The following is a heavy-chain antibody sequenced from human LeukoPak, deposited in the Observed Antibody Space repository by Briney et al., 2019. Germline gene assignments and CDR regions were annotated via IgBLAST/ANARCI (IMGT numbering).Heavy chain of an antibody. Sequence: GGSLRLSCAASGFTVSNNYMSWVRQAPGKGLEWVSGIYSGGNTYYSDPVKGRFTISRDNSKNTLYLQMNSLRAEDTAVYYCAGVSKSATTGTVLDYWGQGTLVTVSS. CDR2: IYSGGNT. J-gene: IGHJ4*02. CDR3: AGVSKSATTGTVLDY. V-gene: IGHV3-53*01. D-gene: IGHD6-13*01. CDR1: GFTVSNNY.